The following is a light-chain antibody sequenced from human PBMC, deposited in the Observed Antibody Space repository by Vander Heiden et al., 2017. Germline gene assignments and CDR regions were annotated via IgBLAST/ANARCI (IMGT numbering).Light chain of an antibody. J-gene: IGLJ2*01. CDR1: KLGDTY. Sequence: SYELTPPPPVSLSPGQTASITCPGDKLGDTYAGWYQPRPGQSLVLFVYQDSKRPSGIPVRFSGSNTATNATLTIRGTQAMDESYCYSQACDSSGVFGGGTKLTVL. V-gene: IGLV3-1*01. CDR2: QDS. CDR3: QACDSSGV.